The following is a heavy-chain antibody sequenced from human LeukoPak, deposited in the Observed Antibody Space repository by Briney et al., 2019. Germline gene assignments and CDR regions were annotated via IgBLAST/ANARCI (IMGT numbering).Heavy chain of an antibody. CDR1: GFTFSSYA. J-gene: IGHJ3*01. CDR2: ISGSGGST. CDR3: AKAKTRARDYGDYVSDFDS. V-gene: IGHV3-23*01. Sequence: GGSLRLSCAASGFTFSSYAMSWVRQAPGKGLEWVSAISGSGGSTYYADSVKGRFTVSRDNARNTLYLQMGSLRVEDTAVYYCAKAKTRARDYGDYVSDFDSWGQGTMVLVSS. D-gene: IGHD4-17*01.